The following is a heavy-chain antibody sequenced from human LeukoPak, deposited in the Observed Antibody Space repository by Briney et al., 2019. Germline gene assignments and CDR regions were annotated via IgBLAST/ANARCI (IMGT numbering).Heavy chain of an antibody. CDR1: GGSITSYD. D-gene: IGHD2-21*02. CDR2: IQFNGNNGDT. CDR3: AYCGGDCYAAEYFQE. J-gene: IGHJ1*01. V-gene: IGHV4-59*13. Sequence: PSETLSLTCTVSGGSITSYDWSWIRQSPGMGLEWIGYIQFNGNNGDTNYNPSLKSRASISVDTSKNHFSLNLTSVTAADTAVYFCAYCGGDCYAAEYFQEWGQGTLVIVSS.